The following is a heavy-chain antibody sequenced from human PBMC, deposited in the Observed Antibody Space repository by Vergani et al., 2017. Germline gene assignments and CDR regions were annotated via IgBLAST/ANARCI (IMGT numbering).Heavy chain of an antibody. CDR3: AKDLRRFLEWLLSYFDY. CDR1: GFTFSSYA. J-gene: IGHJ4*02. D-gene: IGHD3-3*01. V-gene: IGHV3-23*01. CDR2: ISGSGGST. Sequence: VQLLESGGGLVQPGGSLRLSCAASGFTFSSYAMSWVRQAPGKGLEWVSAISGSGGSTYYADSVKGRFTISRDNSKNTLYLQMNSLRAEDTAVYYCAKDLRRFLEWLLSYFDYWGQGTLVTVSS.